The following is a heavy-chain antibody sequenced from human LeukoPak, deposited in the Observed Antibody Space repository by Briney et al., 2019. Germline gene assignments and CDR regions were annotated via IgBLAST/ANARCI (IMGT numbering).Heavy chain of an antibody. CDR2: ISGSGGST. CDR1: GITLSNYG. Sequence: GGSLRLSCAVSGITLSNYGMSWVRQAPGEGLEWVAGISGSGGSTNYADSVKGRFTISRDNPKNTLFLQMNSLKAEDTAVYFCAKRGVVIRVILVGFHKEAYYFDSWGQGALVTVSS. V-gene: IGHV3-23*01. J-gene: IGHJ4*02. CDR3: AKRGVVIRVILVGFHKEAYYFDS. D-gene: IGHD3-22*01.